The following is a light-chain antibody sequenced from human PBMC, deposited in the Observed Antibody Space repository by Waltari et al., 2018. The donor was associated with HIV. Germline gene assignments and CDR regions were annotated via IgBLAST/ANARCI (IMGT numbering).Light chain of an antibody. CDR2: EVR. V-gene: IGLV2-14*01. CDR1: GSAVGGYNS. CDR3: SSYTDTTTLGVV. Sequence: QSALTQPASVSGSPGQSITISCTGTGSAVGGYNSVSWYQQRPGAAPKLLIYEVRNRPSGISSRFSGSKSGNTASLTISGLQAEDEADYYCSSYTDTTTLGVVFGGGTKLTVL. J-gene: IGLJ2*01.